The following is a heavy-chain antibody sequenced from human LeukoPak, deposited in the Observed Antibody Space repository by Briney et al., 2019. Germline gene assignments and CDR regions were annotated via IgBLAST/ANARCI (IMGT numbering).Heavy chain of an antibody. V-gene: IGHV3-48*02. CDR3: AREMGVAAASYFFDY. CDR2: ISGTSNTI. CDR1: GFTFRSLN. D-gene: IGHD6-25*01. Sequence: GGSLTLSCAASGFTFRSLNMNWVRQAPGEGLEWVSYISGTSNTIYYADSVKGRFTISRDNAKNSLYLQMNSLRDEDTAVYYCAREMGVAAASYFFDYWGQGTLVTVSS. J-gene: IGHJ4*02.